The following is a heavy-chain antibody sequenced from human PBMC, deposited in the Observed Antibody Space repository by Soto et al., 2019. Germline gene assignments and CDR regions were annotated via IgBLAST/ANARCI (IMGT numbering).Heavy chain of an antibody. CDR3: ARQGIAAAGAYYYYYYGMDV. J-gene: IGHJ6*02. CDR1: GYSFTSYW. CDR2: IYPGDSDT. D-gene: IGHD6-13*01. V-gene: IGHV5-51*01. Sequence: GEALEICCKGSGYSFTSYWIGWVRQMPGEGLGWMGLIYPGDSDTRYSTSFQGKVTISAHKSSSTAYLQWSSLKASDTAMYYCARQGIAAAGAYYYYYYGMDVWGQGTTVTVSS.